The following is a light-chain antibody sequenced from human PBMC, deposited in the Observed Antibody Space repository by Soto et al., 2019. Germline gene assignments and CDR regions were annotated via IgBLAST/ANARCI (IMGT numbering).Light chain of an antibody. V-gene: IGKV2-28*01. CDR3: MQTLQTPT. J-gene: IGKJ1*01. CDR1: QNLLHSNGYIY. CDR2: LGS. Sequence: DIVMTPSPLSLPVTPGEPASISCRSSQNLLHSNGYIYVDWYLQKPGQSPHLLSYLGSKRASGVPDRFSGSGSGTDFTLQISRVEAEDVGMYYCMQTLQTPTCGQGTKVDIK.